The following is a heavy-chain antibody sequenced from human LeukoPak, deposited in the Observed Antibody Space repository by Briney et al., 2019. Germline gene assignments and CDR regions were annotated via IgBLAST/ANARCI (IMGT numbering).Heavy chain of an antibody. Sequence: GGSLRLSCAASGFTFNNYAMNWVRQAPGKGLEWVSYISGSGGYTYYTDSVKGRFTISRDNSKNTLYVQMNSLRAEDTAVYYCAIRSNNSAFDIWGRGTMVTVSS. J-gene: IGHJ3*02. D-gene: IGHD1/OR15-1a*01. CDR3: AIRSNNSAFDI. V-gene: IGHV3-23*01. CDR1: GFTFNNYA. CDR2: ISGSGGYT.